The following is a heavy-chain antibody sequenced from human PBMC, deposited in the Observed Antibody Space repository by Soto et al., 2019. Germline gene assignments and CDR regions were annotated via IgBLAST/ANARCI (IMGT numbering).Heavy chain of an antibody. CDR2: ISYDGSNK. CDR1: GFTFKSYG. J-gene: IGHJ4*02. V-gene: IGHV3-30*18. D-gene: IGHD6-6*01. Sequence: QVQLVESGGGVVQPGRSLRLSCVASGFTFKSYGIHWVRQAPGKSLEWVAVISYDGSNKYYADSVKGRFTVSRDNSNNTLYLHMNSLRAEDTAVYYCAKGGVWDSSSSGGVDYWGQGTLVTVSS. CDR3: AKGGVWDSSSSGGVDY.